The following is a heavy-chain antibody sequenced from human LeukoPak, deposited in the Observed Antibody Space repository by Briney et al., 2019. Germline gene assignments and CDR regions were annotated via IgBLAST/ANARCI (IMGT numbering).Heavy chain of an antibody. CDR2: ISSRSVAI. CDR3: VRGVYYGSGSYEEDFDY. V-gene: IGHV3-48*04. CDR1: GFTFSTYS. Sequence: GGSLRLSCAASGFTFSTYSMNWVRQAPGKGLEWVSYISSRSVAIYYADSVKGRFTISRDNAQNSLYLQMNSLRTEDTAVYYCVRGVYYGSGSYEEDFDYWGQGTLVTVSS. J-gene: IGHJ4*02. D-gene: IGHD3-10*01.